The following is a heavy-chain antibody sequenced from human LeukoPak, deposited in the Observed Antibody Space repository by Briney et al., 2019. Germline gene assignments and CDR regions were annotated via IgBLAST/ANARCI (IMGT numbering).Heavy chain of an antibody. CDR2: IIPIFGTA. Sequence: SVKDSCKAFGGTFSSYAISWVRQAPGQGLEWMGGIIPIFGTANYAQKFQGRVTITTDESTSTAYMELSSLRSEDTAVYYCATDLVGATSGWAYWGQGTLVTVSS. CDR3: ATDLVGATSGWAY. CDR1: GGTFSSYA. D-gene: IGHD1-26*01. J-gene: IGHJ4*02. V-gene: IGHV1-69*05.